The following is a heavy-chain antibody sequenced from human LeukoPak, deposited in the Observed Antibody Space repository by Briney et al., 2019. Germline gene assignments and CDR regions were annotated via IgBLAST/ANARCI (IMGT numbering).Heavy chain of an antibody. D-gene: IGHD5/OR15-5a*01. Sequence: PGGSLRLSCAASGFTVSSNYMSWVRQAPGKGLEWVSVIYSGGSTYYADSVKGRFTISRDNSKNTLYLQMNSLRAEDTAVYYCARDLGSVYPGYWGQGTLVTVSS. V-gene: IGHV3-53*01. CDR2: IYSGGST. CDR3: ARDLGSVYPGY. J-gene: IGHJ4*02. CDR1: GFTVSSNY.